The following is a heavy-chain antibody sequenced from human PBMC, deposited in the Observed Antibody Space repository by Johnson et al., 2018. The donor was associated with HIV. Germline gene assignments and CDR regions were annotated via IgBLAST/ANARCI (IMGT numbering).Heavy chain of an antibody. J-gene: IGHJ3*02. CDR3: AKESAFDI. CDR2: IWYDGSNK. V-gene: IGHV3-30*02. Sequence: HVQLVESGGGVVRPGGSLRLSCAASGFTFDDYGMSWVRQAPGKGPEWVAVIWYDGSNKYYADSVKGRFTISRDNSKNTLYLQMNSLRAEDTAVYYCAKESAFDIWGQGTMVTVSS. CDR1: GFTFDDYG.